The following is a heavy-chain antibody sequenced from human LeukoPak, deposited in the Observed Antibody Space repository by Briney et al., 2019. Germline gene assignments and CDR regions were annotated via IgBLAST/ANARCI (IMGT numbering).Heavy chain of an antibody. CDR1: GFTVSSNY. J-gene: IGHJ4*02. CDR3: ARAAGPVTYYYDSSGYPADY. D-gene: IGHD3-22*01. CDR2: IYSGGST. Sequence: GGSLRLSCAASGFTVSSNYMSWVRQAPGKGLEWVSVIYSGGSTYYADSVKGRFTISRDNSKNTLYLQMNSLRAEDTAVYYCARAAGPVTYYYDSSGYPADYWGQGTLVTVSS. V-gene: IGHV3-53*01.